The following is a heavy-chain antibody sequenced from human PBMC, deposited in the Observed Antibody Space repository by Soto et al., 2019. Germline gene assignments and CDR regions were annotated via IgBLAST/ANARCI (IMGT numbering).Heavy chain of an antibody. V-gene: IGHV3-23*01. J-gene: IGHJ6*02. CDR1: GFTFSSYA. CDR2: ISASGGST. Sequence: GGSLRLSCAASGFTFSSYAMSWVRQAPGKGLEWVSTISASGGSTYHADSVKGRFTISRDNSKNTLYLQMNSLRDEDTAAYYCAKDMRGSVNYYLYGMDVWGQGTTVTVSS. D-gene: IGHD3-10*01. CDR3: AKDMRGSVNYYLYGMDV.